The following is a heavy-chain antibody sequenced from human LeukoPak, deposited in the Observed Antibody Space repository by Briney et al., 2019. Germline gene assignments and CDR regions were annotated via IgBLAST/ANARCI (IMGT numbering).Heavy chain of an antibody. CDR1: GFTFNKYA. J-gene: IGHJ4*02. CDR3: ARGTGYSSSWPPH. V-gene: IGHV3-21*01. Sequence: GGSLGLSCAASGFTFNKYAMSWVRQAPGKGLEWVSSISSSSSYIYYADSVKGRFTISRDNAKNSLYLQMNSLRAEDTAVYYCARGTGYSSSWPPHWGQGTLVTVSS. D-gene: IGHD6-13*01. CDR2: ISSSSSYI.